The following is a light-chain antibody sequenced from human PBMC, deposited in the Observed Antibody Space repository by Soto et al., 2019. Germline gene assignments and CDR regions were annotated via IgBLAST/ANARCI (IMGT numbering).Light chain of an antibody. Sequence: QSALTQPPSASRSPGQSVTISCTGSSSDVGGYNYVSWYQQYPGKAPKLMIYDVSKRPSGVPDRFSGSKSGNTASLTVSGLQAEDEADYYCSSYAGTNNALFGGGTKLTVL. CDR3: SSYAGTNNAL. J-gene: IGLJ2*01. V-gene: IGLV2-8*02. CDR1: SSDVGGYNY. CDR2: DVS.